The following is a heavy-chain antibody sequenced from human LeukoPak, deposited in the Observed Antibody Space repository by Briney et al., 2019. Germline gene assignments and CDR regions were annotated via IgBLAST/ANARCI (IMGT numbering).Heavy chain of an antibody. CDR3: ARDFGVIRRS. Sequence: GGSLRLSRAASGFSVRDYAMHWVRQAPGKGLEWVAVMSYEETYKNYAEAVKGRFTISRDDSKNTLFLQMSSLRPEDTAVYYCARDFGVIRRSWGQGTLVTVSS. D-gene: IGHD3-3*01. V-gene: IGHV3-30-3*01. CDR2: MSYEETYK. CDR1: GFSVRDYA. J-gene: IGHJ5*02.